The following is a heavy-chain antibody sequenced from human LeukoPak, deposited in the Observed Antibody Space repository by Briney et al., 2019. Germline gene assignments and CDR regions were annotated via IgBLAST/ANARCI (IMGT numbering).Heavy chain of an antibody. CDR2: ISHDGSDS. CDR1: GFTFSSYG. D-gene: IGHD3-10*01. J-gene: IGHJ4*02. CDR3: AKELYFGSGSYPDY. V-gene: IGHV3-30*18. Sequence: GRSLRLSCAASGFTFSSYGMHWVRQAPGKGLEWVAVISHDGSDSHYADSVKGRFTICRDNSKNTVYLQMSSLRPEDTAVYFCAKELYFGSGSYPDYWGQGTLVRVSS.